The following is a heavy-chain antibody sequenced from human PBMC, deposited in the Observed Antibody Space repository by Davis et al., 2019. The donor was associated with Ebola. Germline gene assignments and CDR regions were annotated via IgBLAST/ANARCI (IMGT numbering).Heavy chain of an antibody. CDR1: GFTFSSYW. V-gene: IGHV3-21*05. CDR3: AKGGGDYGDSQYYFDY. D-gene: IGHD4-17*01. J-gene: IGHJ4*02. CDR2: ISSSSSYT. Sequence: GGSLRLSCAASGFTFSSYWMHWVRQAPGKGLEWVSYISSSSSYTNYADSVKGRFTISRDNAKNSLYLQMNSLRGEDTAVYYCAKGGGDYGDSQYYFDYWGQGTLVTVSS.